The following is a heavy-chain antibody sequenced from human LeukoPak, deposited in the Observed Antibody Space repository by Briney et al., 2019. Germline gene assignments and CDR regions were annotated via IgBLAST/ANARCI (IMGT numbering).Heavy chain of an antibody. J-gene: IGHJ3*02. Sequence: ASVKVSCKASGYTFTSYAMHWVRQAPGQRLEWMGWINAGNGNTKYSQEFQGRVTITRDTSASTAYMELSSLRSEDTAVYYCARRLGLRWDLQAFDIWGQGTMVTVPS. CDR1: GYTFTSYA. D-gene: IGHD4-23*01. V-gene: IGHV1-3*03. CDR2: INAGNGNT. CDR3: ARRLGLRWDLQAFDI.